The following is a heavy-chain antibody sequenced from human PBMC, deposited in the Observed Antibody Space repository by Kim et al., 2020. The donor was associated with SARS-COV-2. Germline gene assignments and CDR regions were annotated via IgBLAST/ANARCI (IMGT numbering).Heavy chain of an antibody. CDR3: ARDPDYYGSESDWYFDL. V-gene: IGHV4-4*07. J-gene: IGHJ2*01. CDR2: IYTSGTP. D-gene: IGHD3-10*01. CDR1: GASISNYY. Sequence: SETLSLTCTVSGASISNYYWNWIRQAAGKVLEWIGRIYTSGTPTYNPSLKSRVTVSLDTSKNHFSLKMTSVTAADTAVYYCARDPDYYGSESDWYFDLWGRGSLVTVSS.